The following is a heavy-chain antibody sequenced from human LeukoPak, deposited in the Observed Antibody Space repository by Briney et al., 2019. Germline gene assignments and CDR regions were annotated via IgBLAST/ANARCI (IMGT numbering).Heavy chain of an antibody. D-gene: IGHD1-1*01. J-gene: IGHJ4*02. V-gene: IGHV3-21*01. CDR3: ARDQNGGSMDY. CDR1: GFTFSSYP. CDR2: ISSSSSYI. Sequence: GGSLRLSCAASGFTFSSYPMHWVRQAPGKGLEWVSSISSSSSYIYYADSVKGRFTISRDNAKNSLYLQMNSLRAEDTAVYYCARDQNGGSMDYWGQGTLVTVSS.